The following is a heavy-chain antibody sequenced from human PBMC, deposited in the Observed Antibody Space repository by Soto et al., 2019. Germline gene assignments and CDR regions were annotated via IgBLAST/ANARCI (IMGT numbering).Heavy chain of an antibody. D-gene: IGHD7-27*01. CDR2: IKSKTDGGTT. Sequence: GGSLRLSCAASGFTFSNAWMSWVRQAPGKGLEWVGHIKSKTDGGTTDYAAPVKGRFTISRDDSKNTLYLQMNSLKTEDTAVYYCTTDHLGIRTHFDYWGQGTLGTVSS. J-gene: IGHJ4*02. CDR3: TTDHLGIRTHFDY. CDR1: GFTFSNAW. V-gene: IGHV3-15*01.